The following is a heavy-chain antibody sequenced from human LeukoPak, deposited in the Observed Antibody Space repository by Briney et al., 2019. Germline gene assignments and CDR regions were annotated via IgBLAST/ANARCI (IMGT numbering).Heavy chain of an antibody. D-gene: IGHD3-10*01. Sequence: GASVKVSCKASGYTFTSYDINWVRQATGQGLERMGWMNPNSGNTGYAQKFQGRVTITRNTSISTAYMELSSLRSDDTAVYYCARGNYYGSGSYDLDYWGQGTLVTVSS. J-gene: IGHJ4*02. CDR3: ARGNYYGSGSYDLDY. V-gene: IGHV1-8*03. CDR1: GYTFTSYD. CDR2: MNPNSGNT.